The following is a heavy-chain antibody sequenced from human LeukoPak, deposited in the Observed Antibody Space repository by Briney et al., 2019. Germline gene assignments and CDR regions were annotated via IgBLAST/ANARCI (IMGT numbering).Heavy chain of an antibody. CDR3: ARGDYGDYGSWFDP. J-gene: IGHJ5*02. D-gene: IGHD4-17*01. Sequence: ASVNVSCKASGYTFTSYGISWVRQAPGQGLEWVGWISAYNGNTNYAQKLQGRVTMTTDTSTSTAYMELRSLRSDDTAVYYCARGDYGDYGSWFDPWGQGTLVTVSS. V-gene: IGHV1-18*01. CDR1: GYTFTSYG. CDR2: ISAYNGNT.